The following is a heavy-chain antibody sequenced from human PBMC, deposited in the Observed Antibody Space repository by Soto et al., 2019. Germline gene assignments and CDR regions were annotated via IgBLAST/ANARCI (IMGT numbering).Heavy chain of an antibody. J-gene: IGHJ5*02. V-gene: IGHV3-23*01. CDR1: GFTFSSYA. Sequence: GGSLRLSCAASGFTFSSYAMSWVRQAPGKGLEWVSAISGSGGSTYYADSVKGRSTISRDNSKNTLYLQMNSLRAEDTAVYYCAKDRRSRPAYNWFDPWGQGTLVTVSS. CDR3: AKDRRSRPAYNWFDP. CDR2: ISGSGGST. D-gene: IGHD4-17*01.